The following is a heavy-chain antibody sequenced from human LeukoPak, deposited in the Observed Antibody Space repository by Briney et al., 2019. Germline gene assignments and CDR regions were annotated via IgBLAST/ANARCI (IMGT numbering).Heavy chain of an antibody. V-gene: IGHV4-34*01. CDR3: ARVLAHDYSYYYYYYMDV. CDR1: GGSFSGYY. J-gene: IGHJ6*03. Sequence: SETLSLTCAVYGGSFSGYYWSWIRQLPGKGLEWIGEINHSGSTNYNPSLKSRVTISVDTSKNQFSLKLSSVTAADTAVYYCARVLAHDYSYYYYYYMDVWGKGTTVTVSS. CDR2: INHSGST. D-gene: IGHD4-11*01.